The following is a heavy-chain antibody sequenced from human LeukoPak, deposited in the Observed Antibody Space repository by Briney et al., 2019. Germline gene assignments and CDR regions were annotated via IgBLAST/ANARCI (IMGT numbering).Heavy chain of an antibody. CDR1: GSTFSRYG. V-gene: IGHV3-33*01. CDR2: IWYDGSNK. CDR3: ARGTGTTVLGC. Sequence: GGSLRLSCASSGSTFSRYGMHWVRQAPGKGLEWVAVIWYDGSNKYYADSVKGRFTISRDNSKNTLYLQMNSLRAEDTAVYYCARGTGTTVLGCWGQGTLVTVSS. J-gene: IGHJ4*02. D-gene: IGHD1-1*01.